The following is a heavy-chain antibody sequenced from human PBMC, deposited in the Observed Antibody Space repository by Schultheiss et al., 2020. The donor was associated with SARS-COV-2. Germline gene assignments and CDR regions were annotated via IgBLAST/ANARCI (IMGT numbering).Heavy chain of an antibody. CDR1: GYTFTSYY. V-gene: IGHV1-46*01. Sequence: ASVKVSCKASGYTFTSYYMHWVRQAPGQGLEWMGIINPSGGSTSYAQKFQGRVTMTRDTSTSTVYMELSSLRSDDTAVYYCARDSEYYYEGGGSLNWFDPWGQGTLVTVSS. CDR3: ARDSEYYYEGGGSLNWFDP. CDR2: INPSGGST. D-gene: IGHD3-22*01. J-gene: IGHJ5*02.